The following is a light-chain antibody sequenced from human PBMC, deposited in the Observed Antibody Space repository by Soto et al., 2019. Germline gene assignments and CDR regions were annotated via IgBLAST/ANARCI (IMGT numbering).Light chain of an antibody. CDR2: EVS. J-gene: IGLJ2*01. Sequence: QSALTQPASVSGSPGQSITISCTGSSSDVGSFPHVSWYQQHPGSAPKLLIYEVSDRPSGVSARFSGSKSGNTASLTISGLQTEDEAYYYCSSYTTTTTNVIFGGGTKVTVL. CDR3: SSYTTTTTNVI. CDR1: SSDVGSFPH. V-gene: IGLV2-14*01.